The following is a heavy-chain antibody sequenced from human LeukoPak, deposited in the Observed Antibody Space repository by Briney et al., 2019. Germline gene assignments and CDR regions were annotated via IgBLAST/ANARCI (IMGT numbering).Heavy chain of an antibody. CDR1: GYTFTSYG. CDR3: ARDSGSYYYDSSAY. V-gene: IGHV1-18*01. J-gene: IGHJ4*02. CDR2: ISAYNGNT. Sequence: ASVKVSCKASGYTFTSYGISWVRQAPGQGLEWMGWISAYNGNTNYAQKLQGRVTMTTDTSASTAYMELRSLRSDDTAVYYCARDSGSYYYDSSAYWGQGTLVTVSS. D-gene: IGHD3-22*01.